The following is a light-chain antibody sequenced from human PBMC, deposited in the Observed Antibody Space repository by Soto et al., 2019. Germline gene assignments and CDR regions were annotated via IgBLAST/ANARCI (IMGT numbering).Light chain of an antibody. J-gene: IGLJ1*01. V-gene: IGLV1-40*01. CDR1: SSNIGAGYD. Sequence: QSVLTQPPSVSGAPGQKITISCTGSSSNIGAGYDVHWYRQFPGAAPKLLISGDNNRPSGVPDRFSGSKSGTSASLAIPGLQAEDEADYYCQSYDSSLSRVFGTGTKLTVL. CDR2: GDN. CDR3: QSYDSSLSRV.